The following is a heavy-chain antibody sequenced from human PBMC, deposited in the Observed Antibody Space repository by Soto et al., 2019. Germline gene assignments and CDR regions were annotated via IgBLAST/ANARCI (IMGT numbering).Heavy chain of an antibody. CDR2: IYYSGST. V-gene: IGHV4-59*08. Sequence: SETLSLTCTVSGGSISSYYWSWIRQPPGKGLEWIGYIYYSGSTSYNPSLKSRVTLSVDTSKNQFSLNLNAVTAADSAFYYCARHEADQVYYFDYWGQGTLVTVSS. CDR1: GGSISSYY. CDR3: ARHEADQVYYFDY. J-gene: IGHJ4*02.